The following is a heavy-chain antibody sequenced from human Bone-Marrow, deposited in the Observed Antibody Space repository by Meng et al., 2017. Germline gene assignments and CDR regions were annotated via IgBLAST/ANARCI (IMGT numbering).Heavy chain of an antibody. D-gene: IGHD3-22*01. CDR3: ARETHYYDSRYFDY. V-gene: IGHV1-69*06. CDR2: IIPIFGTA. CDR1: GGTFRNYA. Sequence: VHLVQSGADGNKAGSSVKVSCQTSGGTFRNYAISWVRQAPGQGLEWMGGIIPIFGTANYAQKFQGRVTITADKSTSTAYMELSSLRSEDTAVYYCARETHYYDSRYFDYWGQGTLVTVSS. J-gene: IGHJ4*02.